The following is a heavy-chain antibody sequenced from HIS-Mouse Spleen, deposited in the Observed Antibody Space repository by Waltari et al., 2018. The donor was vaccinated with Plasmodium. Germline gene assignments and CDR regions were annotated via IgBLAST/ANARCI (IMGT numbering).Heavy chain of an antibody. V-gene: IGHV1-2*02. CDR3: ARVLGYKAAAGTFVEYFQH. CDR1: GYTFTGYY. CDR2: RNPNRGGT. D-gene: IGHD6-13*01. Sequence: QVQLVQSGAEVKKPGASVKVSCKASGYTFTGYYMHWVRQAPGQGREWMGWRNPNRGGTNNAQKFQGRVTMTRDTYISTAYMELSRLRSDDTAVYYCARVLGYKAAAGTFVEYFQHWGQGTLVTVSS. J-gene: IGHJ1*01.